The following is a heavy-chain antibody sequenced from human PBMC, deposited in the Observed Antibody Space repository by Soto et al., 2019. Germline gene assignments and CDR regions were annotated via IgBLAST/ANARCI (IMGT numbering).Heavy chain of an antibody. J-gene: IGHJ6*03. CDR3: ASHGDYGWGYYYYYMDV. D-gene: IGHD4-17*01. CDR1: GGSISSYY. V-gene: IGHV4-59*01. CDR2: IYYSGST. Sequence: SETLSLTCTVSGGSISSYYWSWIRQPPGKGLEWIGYIYYSGSTNYNPSLKSRVTISVDTSKNQFSLKLSSVTAADTAVYYCASHGDYGWGYYYYYMDVWGKGTTVTVSS.